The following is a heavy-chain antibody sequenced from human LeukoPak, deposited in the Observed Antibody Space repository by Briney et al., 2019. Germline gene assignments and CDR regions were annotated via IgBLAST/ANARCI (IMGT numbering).Heavy chain of an antibody. D-gene: IGHD3-9*01. V-gene: IGHV4-59*12. J-gene: IGHJ3*02. Sequence: PSETLSLTCTVSGDSIDSYYWSWIRQPPGKGLEWIGYIYYRGTTSYNPFLKSRVTISVDTSKNQFSLKLNSVTAADTAVYYCAKRKGTLTGYCHDAFDIWGQGTMVTVSS. CDR1: GDSIDSYY. CDR2: IYYRGTT. CDR3: AKRKGTLTGYCHDAFDI.